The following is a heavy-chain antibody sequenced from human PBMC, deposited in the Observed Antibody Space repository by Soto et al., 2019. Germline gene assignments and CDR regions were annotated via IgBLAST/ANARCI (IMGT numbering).Heavy chain of an antibody. J-gene: IGHJ5*02. Sequence: GRSLRVSCAASGFTFSSYAMSWVRQAPGKGLEWVSAISGSGGSTYYADSVKGRLTISRDNSKNTLYLQMNSLRAEDTAVYYCAKDGQRYWFDPWGQGTLVTVSS. V-gene: IGHV3-23*01. CDR3: AKDGQRYWFDP. CDR2: ISGSGGST. CDR1: GFTFSSYA.